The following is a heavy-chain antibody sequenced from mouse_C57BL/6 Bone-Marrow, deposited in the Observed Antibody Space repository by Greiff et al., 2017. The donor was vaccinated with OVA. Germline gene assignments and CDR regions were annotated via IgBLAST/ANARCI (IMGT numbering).Heavy chain of an antibody. CDR1: GFNIKDDY. Sequence: EVKLQESGAELVRPGASVKLSCTASGFNIKDDYMHWVKQRPEQGLEWIGWIDPENGDTEYASKFQGKATITADTSSNTAYLQLSSLTSEDTAVYYCTTRISWFAYWGQGILVTVSA. V-gene: IGHV14-4*01. CDR3: TTRISWFAY. J-gene: IGHJ3*01. CDR2: IDPENGDT. D-gene: IGHD1-3*01.